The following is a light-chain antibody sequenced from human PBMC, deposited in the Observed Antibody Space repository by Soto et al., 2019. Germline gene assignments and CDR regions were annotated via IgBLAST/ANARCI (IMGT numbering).Light chain of an antibody. CDR2: SNH. CDR1: SSNIGSNT. Sequence: QSVLTQPPSASGTPGQRVTISCSGSSSNIGSNTVNWYQQLPGTAPKLLIYSNHQRPSGVPDRFSGSKSGTSASLAISGLQSEDEADYYCAAWDDSLNGSVVFGGGTQLTV. V-gene: IGLV1-44*01. J-gene: IGLJ2*01. CDR3: AAWDDSLNGSVV.